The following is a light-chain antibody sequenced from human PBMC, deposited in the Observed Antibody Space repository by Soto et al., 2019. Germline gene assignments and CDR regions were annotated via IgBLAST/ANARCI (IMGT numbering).Light chain of an antibody. V-gene: IGKV3-15*01. CDR1: QSASHN. J-gene: IGKJ1*01. Sequence: EIVMTQSPATLSVSPGERATLSCRTSQSASHNLAWYQQKPGQAPRLLIFGASTRAPGIPARFSGSGSGTEFTLTISRLQSEDFAVYYCQQYTNWPPWTFGQGTKVEIK. CDR3: QQYTNWPPWT. CDR2: GAS.